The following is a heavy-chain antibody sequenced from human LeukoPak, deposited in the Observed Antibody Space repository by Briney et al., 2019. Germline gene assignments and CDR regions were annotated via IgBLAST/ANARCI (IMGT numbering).Heavy chain of an antibody. D-gene: IGHD2-15*01. CDR3: ARVRVVRGYFDY. V-gene: IGHV3-21*01. CDR1: GFTFSSYS. Sequence: PGGSQRLSCAASGFTFSSYSMNWVRQAPGKGLEWVSSISSSSSYIYYADSVKGRFTISRDNAKNSLYLQMNSLRAEDTAVYYCARVRVVRGYFDYWGQGTLVTVSS. J-gene: IGHJ4*02. CDR2: ISSSSSYI.